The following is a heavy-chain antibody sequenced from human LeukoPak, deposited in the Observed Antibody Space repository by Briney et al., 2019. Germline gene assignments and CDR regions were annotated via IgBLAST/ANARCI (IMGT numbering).Heavy chain of an antibody. CDR1: GDSVSSNSAA. CDR3: ARDIVGVTRAFGY. J-gene: IGHJ4*02. V-gene: IGHV6-1*01. D-gene: IGHD1-26*01. CDR2: TYYRSKWYN. Sequence: SQTLSLTCAISGDSVSSNSAAWNWIRQSPSRGLEWLGRTYYRSKWYNDYAVSVKSRITINPDTSKNQFSLKLNSVTAADTAVYYCARDIVGVTRAFGYWGQGTLATVSS.